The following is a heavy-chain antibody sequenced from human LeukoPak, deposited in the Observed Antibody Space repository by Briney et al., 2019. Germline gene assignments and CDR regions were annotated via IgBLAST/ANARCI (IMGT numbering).Heavy chain of an antibody. D-gene: IGHD5-18*01. CDR2: IYYSGST. J-gene: IGHJ4*02. CDR1: GGSISSYY. V-gene: IGHV4-59*01. CDR3: ARVVSGYSYGYYFDY. Sequence: PETLSLTCTVSGGSISSYYWSWIRQPPGKGLEWIGYIYYSGSTNYNPSLKSRVTISVDTSKNQFSLKLSSVTAVDTAVYYCARVVSGYSYGYYFDYWGQGTLVTVSS.